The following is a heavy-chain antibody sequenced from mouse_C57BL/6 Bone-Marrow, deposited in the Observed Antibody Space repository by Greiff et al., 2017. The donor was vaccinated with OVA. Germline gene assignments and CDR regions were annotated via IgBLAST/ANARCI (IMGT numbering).Heavy chain of an antibody. J-gene: IGHJ3*01. CDR1: GYTFTDYY. D-gene: IGHD2-3*01. Sequence: EVQLQQSGPVLVKPGAPVKMSCKASGYTFTDYYMNWVKQSHGKSLEWIGVINPYNGGTSYNQKFKGKATLTVDKSSSTAYMELNSLTSEDSAVYYCARSSYDGYYWFAYWGQGTLVTVSA. CDR2: INPYNGGT. CDR3: ARSSYDGYYWFAY. V-gene: IGHV1-19*01.